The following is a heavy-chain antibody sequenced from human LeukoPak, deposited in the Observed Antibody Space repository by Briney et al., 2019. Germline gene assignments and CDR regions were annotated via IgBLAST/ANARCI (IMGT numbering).Heavy chain of an antibody. V-gene: IGHV3-30*18. D-gene: IGHD2-21*01. CDR1: GFTFSSYG. J-gene: IGHJ4*02. Sequence: GRSLRLSCAASGFTFSSYGMHWVRQAPGKGLEWVAVISYDGSNKYYADSVKGRFTISRDNSKNTLFLQMNSLRTEDTAVYYRVKDSCGDCYSLDYWGQGTLVTVSS. CDR2: ISYDGSNK. CDR3: VKDSCGDCYSLDY.